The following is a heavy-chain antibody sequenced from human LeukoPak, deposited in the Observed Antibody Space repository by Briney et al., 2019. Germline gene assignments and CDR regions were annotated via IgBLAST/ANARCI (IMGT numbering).Heavy chain of an antibody. CDR1: GFTFSMFR. D-gene: IGHD3-16*02. CDR3: ARDWRYQQLDY. V-gene: IGHV3-7*01. J-gene: IGHJ4*02. CDR2: IKQDGSEK. Sequence: GGSLRLSCGASGFTFSMFRMSWVRQAPGKGLEWVANIKQDGSEKYYVDSVKGRFTISRDNAKNSLYLQMNSLRADDTAMYYCARDWRYQQLDYWGQGTLVTVSS.